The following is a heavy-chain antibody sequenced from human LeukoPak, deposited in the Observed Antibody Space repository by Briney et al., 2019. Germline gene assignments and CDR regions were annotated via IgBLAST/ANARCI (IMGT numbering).Heavy chain of an antibody. CDR1: GFTFSTYW. CDR3: ASLYDSRTGGYMDV. V-gene: IGHV3-7*01. J-gene: IGHJ6*03. CDR2: IKQDGSQK. D-gene: IGHD7-27*01. Sequence: GGSLRLSCAASGFTFSTYWMTWVRQAPGKGLEWMANIKQDGSQKYYVDSVKGRFTISRDNAKNSLYLQMNSLRAEDTAVYYCASLYDSRTGGYMDVWGKGTTVTVSS.